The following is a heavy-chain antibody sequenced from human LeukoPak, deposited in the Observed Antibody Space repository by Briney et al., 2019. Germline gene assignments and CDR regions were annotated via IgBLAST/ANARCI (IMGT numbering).Heavy chain of an antibody. CDR1: GFTVSSNY. D-gene: IGHD3-22*01. J-gene: IGHJ4*02. CDR2: IYAGGYT. Sequence: GGSLRLSCAASGFTVSSNYMSWVRQAPGKGLEWVSVIYAGGYTYYADSVRGRFTISRDNSKNTLYLQMNSLRAEDTAVYYCARPRGYYYSALDYWGQGTLVTVSS. V-gene: IGHV3-66*04. CDR3: ARPRGYYYSALDY.